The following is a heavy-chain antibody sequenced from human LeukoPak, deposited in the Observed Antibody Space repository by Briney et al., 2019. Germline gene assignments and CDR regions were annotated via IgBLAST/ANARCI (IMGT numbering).Heavy chain of an antibody. V-gene: IGHV4-39*01. Sequence: SETLSLTSTLSGGSIRSSSYYRGCICQPQRKGLEWIGGIYYSGRTYYNPSLKSRVTISVDTSKNQFSLKLSSVTAADTAVYYCTRSTTVTRWGQQPPTYVDNWFDPWGQGTLVTVSS. D-gene: IGHD6-13*01. J-gene: IGHJ5*02. CDR3: TRSTTVTRWGQQPPTYVDNWFDP. CDR1: GGSIRSSSYY. CDR2: IYYSGRT.